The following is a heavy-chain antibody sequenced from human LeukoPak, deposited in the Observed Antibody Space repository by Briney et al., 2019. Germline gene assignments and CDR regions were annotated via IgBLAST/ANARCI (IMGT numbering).Heavy chain of an antibody. CDR3: ARVGPVAGPARGMDV. Sequence: SQTLSLTCAISGDSVSSNSAAWNWIRQSPSRCLEWLGRTYYRSKWYNDYAVSVKSRITIKPDTSKNKFSLQLNSVTPEDTAVYYCARVGPVAGPARGMDVWGQGTTVTVSS. J-gene: IGHJ6*02. V-gene: IGHV6-1*01. CDR1: GDSVSSNSAA. D-gene: IGHD6-19*01. CDR2: TYYRSKWYN.